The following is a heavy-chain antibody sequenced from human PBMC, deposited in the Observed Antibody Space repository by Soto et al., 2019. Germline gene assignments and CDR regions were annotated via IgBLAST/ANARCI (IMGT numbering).Heavy chain of an antibody. Sequence: VKVSCKASGYTFTGDYLHWVRQAPGQGLEWMAWINPKSGYTKSAQKFQARVTLTRDTSISTAYMELRSLRSEDTAVYFCARYTGSNSLFDSWGQGTLVTVSS. CDR3: ARYTGSNSLFDS. V-gene: IGHV1-2*02. CDR1: GYTFTGDY. J-gene: IGHJ4*02. CDR2: INPKSGYT. D-gene: IGHD1-26*01.